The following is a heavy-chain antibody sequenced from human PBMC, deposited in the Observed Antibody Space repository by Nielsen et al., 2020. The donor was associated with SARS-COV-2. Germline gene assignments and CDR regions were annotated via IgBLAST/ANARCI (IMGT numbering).Heavy chain of an antibody. Sequence: GESLKISCAASGFTVSSNYMSWVRQAPGKGLEWVSVIYSGGSTYYADSVKGRFTISRDNSKNTLYLQMNSLRAEDTAVYYCARDGGYSGYGAAWFDPWGQGTLVTVSS. CDR3: ARDGGYSGYGAAWFDP. V-gene: IGHV3-66*01. CDR1: GFTVSSNY. CDR2: IYSGGST. J-gene: IGHJ5*02. D-gene: IGHD5-12*01.